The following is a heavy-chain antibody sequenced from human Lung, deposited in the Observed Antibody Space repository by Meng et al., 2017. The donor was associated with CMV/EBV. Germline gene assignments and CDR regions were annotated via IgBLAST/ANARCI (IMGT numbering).Heavy chain of an antibody. CDR1: GYTFTSYG. CDR3: ARDGHYDSNGDYDIDY. V-gene: IGHV1-18*01. CDR2: ISTYNGYT. J-gene: IGHJ4*02. Sequence: VPVVQAGGEVKKPGASVNVSCKTSGYTFTSYGIHWVRQAPGQGLEWMAWISTYNGYTDYLERFQGKVTLTTDTSTSTVHMELRSLRSDDTAVYYCARDGHYDSNGDYDIDYWGQGTLVTVSS. D-gene: IGHD3-22*01.